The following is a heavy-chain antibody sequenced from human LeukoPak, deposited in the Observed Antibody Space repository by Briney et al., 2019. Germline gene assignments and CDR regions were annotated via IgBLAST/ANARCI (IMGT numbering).Heavy chain of an antibody. V-gene: IGHV3-21*01. CDR2: ISSSSSYI. J-gene: IGHJ4*02. CDR1: GFTFSSYS. D-gene: IGHD3-22*01. CDR3: ARGARYYYDSSGYYYHDGY. Sequence: GGSLRLSCAASGFTFSSYSMNWVRQAPGKGLEWVSSISSSSSYIYYADSVKGRFTIPRDNAKNSLYLQMNSLRAEDTAVYYCARGARYYYDSSGYYYHDGYWGQGTLVTVSS.